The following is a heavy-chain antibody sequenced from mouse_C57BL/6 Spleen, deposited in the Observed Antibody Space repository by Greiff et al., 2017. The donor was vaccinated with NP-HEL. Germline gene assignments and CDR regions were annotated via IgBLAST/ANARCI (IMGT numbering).Heavy chain of an antibody. Sequence: VQLQQSGPELVKPGASVKISCKASGYAFSSSWMNWVKQRPGKGLEWIGRIYPGDGDTNYNGKFKGKATLTADKSSSTAYMQLSSLTSEDSAVYFCASGGLPLNYWGQGTTLTVSS. CDR2: IYPGDGDT. CDR1: GYAFSSSW. V-gene: IGHV1-82*01. D-gene: IGHD2-10*01. J-gene: IGHJ2*01. CDR3: ASGGLPLNY.